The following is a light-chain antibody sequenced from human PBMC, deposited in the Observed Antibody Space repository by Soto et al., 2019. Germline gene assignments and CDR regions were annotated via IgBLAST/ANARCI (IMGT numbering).Light chain of an antibody. CDR2: EAS. V-gene: IGKV1-27*01. CDR3: QKYNRAPQT. J-gene: IGKJ1*01. Sequence: DIQMTQSPSSLSASVGDRVTITCRASQGIRHYLAWYQQKPGKVPTLLIYEASNLQSGVPSRFRGGGSGTDFTLTISRLEPEDFAAYYCQKYNRAPQTFGQGTKVEIK. CDR1: QGIRHY.